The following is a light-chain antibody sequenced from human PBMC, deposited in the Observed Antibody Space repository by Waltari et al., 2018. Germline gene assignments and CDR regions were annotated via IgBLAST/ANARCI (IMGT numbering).Light chain of an antibody. Sequence: EMVLTQSQGTMSLPRGERATLSCRASQRVSRALAWYQQNPGQAPRLLIYGASNRATGIPDRFSGSGSGTDFSLIISRLEPEDFAVYYCQHYVSLPVTFGQGTKVEIK. CDR2: GAS. CDR3: QHYVSLPVT. V-gene: IGKV3-20*01. J-gene: IGKJ1*01. CDR1: QRVSRA.